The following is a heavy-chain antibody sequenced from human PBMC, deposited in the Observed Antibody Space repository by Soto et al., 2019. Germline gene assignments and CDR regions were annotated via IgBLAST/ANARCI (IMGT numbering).Heavy chain of an antibody. J-gene: IGHJ3*02. D-gene: IGHD3-22*01. CDR2: INPNSGGT. CDR1: GYTFTGYY. Sequence: ASVKVSCKASGYTFTGYYMHWVRQAPGQRLEWIGWINPNSGGTNYAQKLQGWVTMTRDTSISTAYMELSRLRSDDTAVYYFARGDYYDSSGYYVDAFDIWGQGTMVTVSS. V-gene: IGHV1-2*04. CDR3: ARGDYYDSSGYYVDAFDI.